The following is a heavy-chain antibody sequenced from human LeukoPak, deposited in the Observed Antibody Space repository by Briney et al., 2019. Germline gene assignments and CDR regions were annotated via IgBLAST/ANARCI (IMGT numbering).Heavy chain of an antibody. J-gene: IGHJ5*01. D-gene: IGHD6-13*01. V-gene: IGHV1-46*01. CDR3: ARAHTSSWRLNWFDS. Sequence: ASVKVSCKASGYTFTSYGISWVRQAPGQGLEWMGIINPSGGSTSYAQKFQGRVTMTRDTSTSTVYMELSSLRSEDTAVYYCARAHTSSWRLNWFDSWGQGTLVTVSS. CDR1: GYTFTSYG. CDR2: INPSGGST.